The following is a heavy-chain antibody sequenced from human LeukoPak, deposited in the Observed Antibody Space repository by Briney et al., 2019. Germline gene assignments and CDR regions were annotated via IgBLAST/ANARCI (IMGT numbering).Heavy chain of an antibody. J-gene: IGHJ4*02. D-gene: IGHD1-14*01. CDR2: ISPFNGNT. CDR1: GYTFTSHG. V-gene: IGHV1-18*01. Sequence: ASVKVSCKASGYTFTSHGFSWVRQASGQGLEWMGWISPFNGNTNYAEKFRVRVTMTTDASTSTVAMELRSLRSDDTAIYYCARGSLGWGSEPEYFDYWGQGTLVTVSS. CDR3: ARGSLGWGSEPEYFDY.